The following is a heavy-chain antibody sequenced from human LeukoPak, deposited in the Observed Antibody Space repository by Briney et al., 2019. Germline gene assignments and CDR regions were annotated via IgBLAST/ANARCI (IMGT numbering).Heavy chain of an antibody. Sequence: PGGSLKLSCAASGFTFSGSCMHWVRQASGKGLEWVARIRSKANSYATAYAASVKGRFTISRDDSKNTAYLQMNSLKTEDTAVYYCTRRGPMVRGVSHPNYYYYGMDVWGKGTTVTVSS. V-gene: IGHV3-73*01. D-gene: IGHD3-10*01. J-gene: IGHJ6*04. CDR1: GFTFSGSC. CDR2: IRSKANSYAT. CDR3: TRRGPMVRGVSHPNYYYYGMDV.